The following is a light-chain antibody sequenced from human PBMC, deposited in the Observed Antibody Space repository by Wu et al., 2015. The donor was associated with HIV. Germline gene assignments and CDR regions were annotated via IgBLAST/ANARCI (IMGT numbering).Light chain of an antibody. Sequence: DIQMTQSPSTLSASVGDRVTITCRASQTISDWLAWYQQKPGKAPKLLLYRASSLETGVPSRFSGGGYGTEFTLTISSLQPDDFATYYCQQYTTYGKYTFGQGTKLEIK. J-gene: IGKJ2*01. V-gene: IGKV1-5*03. CDR3: QQYTTYGKYT. CDR2: RAS. CDR1: QTISDW.